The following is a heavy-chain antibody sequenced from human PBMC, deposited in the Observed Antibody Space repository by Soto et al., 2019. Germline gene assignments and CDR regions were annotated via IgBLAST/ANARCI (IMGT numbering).Heavy chain of an antibody. J-gene: IGHJ5*02. CDR2: IIPILDMA. D-gene: IGHD2-2*01. Sequence: SVKVSCKASGGTFSTYSITWVRQAPGQGLEWMGKIIPILDMANYAQKFQSRVTITADKSTSIAYMELNSLRSEDTAVYYCARGPVVVVPDDMFTRHNWFDPWGQGTRVTVSS. CDR1: GGTFSTYS. CDR3: ARGPVVVVPDDMFTRHNWFDP. V-gene: IGHV1-69*02.